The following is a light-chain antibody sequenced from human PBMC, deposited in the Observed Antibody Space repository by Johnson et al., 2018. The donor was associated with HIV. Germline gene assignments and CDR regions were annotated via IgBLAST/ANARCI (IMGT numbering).Light chain of an antibody. CDR2: DNN. V-gene: IGLV1-51*01. CDR3: GTWDSSLSAVV. Sequence: QSVLTQPPSVSAAPGQKVTISCSGISSNIGNNYVSWYQQLPGTAPKLLIYDNNKRPSGIPDRFSGSKSGTSATLGITGLQNGDEADDYCGTWDSSLSAVVFGTGTNVTVL. CDR1: SSNIGNNY. J-gene: IGLJ1*01.